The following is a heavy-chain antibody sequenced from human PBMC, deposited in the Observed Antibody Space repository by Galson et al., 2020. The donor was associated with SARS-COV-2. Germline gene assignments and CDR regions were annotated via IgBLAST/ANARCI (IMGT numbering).Heavy chain of an antibody. J-gene: IGHJ4*02. CDR3: ARHGAPYDYGDYVETTVIISFDY. D-gene: IGHD4-17*01. Sequence: HGESLKISCKGSGYSFTSYWISWVRQMPGKGLEWMGRIDPSDSYTNYSPSFQGHVTISADKSISTAYLQWSSLKASDTAMYYCARHGAPYDYGDYVETTVIISFDYWGQGTLVTVSS. CDR2: IDPSDSYT. V-gene: IGHV5-10-1*01. CDR1: GYSFTSYW.